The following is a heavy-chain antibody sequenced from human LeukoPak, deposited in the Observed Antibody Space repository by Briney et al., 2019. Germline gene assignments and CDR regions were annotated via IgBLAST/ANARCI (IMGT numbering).Heavy chain of an antibody. CDR1: GYTFTSYG. V-gene: IGHV1-18*01. CDR3: ARDQGRGGYSGYDA. D-gene: IGHD5-12*01. Sequence: ASVKVSCKASGYTFTSYGIGWVRQAPGQGLEWMGWISAYNGNTNYAQKLQGRVTMTTDTSTSTAYMELRSLRSDDTAVYYCARDQGRGGYSGYDAWGQGTLVTVSS. CDR2: ISAYNGNT. J-gene: IGHJ5*02.